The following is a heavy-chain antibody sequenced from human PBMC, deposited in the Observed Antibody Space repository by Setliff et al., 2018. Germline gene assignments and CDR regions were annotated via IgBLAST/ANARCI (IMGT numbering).Heavy chain of an antibody. CDR1: GFTFDDYA. V-gene: IGHV4-38-2*02. Sequence: PSETLSLSCAASGFTFDDYAMHWIRQPPGKGLEWIGSIYHSGSTYYNPSLKSRVTISVDTSKNQFSLKLSSVTAADTAVYYCARDHGRITMVRGVLWGQGTLVTVSS. J-gene: IGHJ4*02. CDR2: IYHSGST. CDR3: ARDHGRITMVRGVL. D-gene: IGHD3-10*01.